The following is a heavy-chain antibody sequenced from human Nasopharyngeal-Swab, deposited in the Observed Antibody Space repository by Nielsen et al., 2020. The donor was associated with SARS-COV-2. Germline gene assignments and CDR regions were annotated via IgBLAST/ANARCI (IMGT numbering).Heavy chain of an antibody. CDR3: ARENHGVFDN. V-gene: IGHV3-7*01. Sequence: GGSLRLSCAASGFTFSPFWMTWVRQAPGKGLEWVATIQTDGTKQYSVDSVKGRFTISRDNGKNSLYLQMNSLRVEDTAVYYCARENHGVFDNWGQGTLVTVSS. CDR1: GFTFSPFW. CDR2: IQTDGTKQ. J-gene: IGHJ4*02.